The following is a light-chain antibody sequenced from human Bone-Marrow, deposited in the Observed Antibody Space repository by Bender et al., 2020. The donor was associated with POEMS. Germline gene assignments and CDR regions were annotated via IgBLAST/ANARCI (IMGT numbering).Light chain of an antibody. V-gene: IGLV3-1*01. CDR1: RLGDTY. CDR3: QAWDPTTTHVV. CDR2: RDN. J-gene: IGLJ2*01. Sequence: SFELTQPPSLSVSPGQTATMSCSGDRLGDTYTSWYQQKPGQSPVLVIYRDNKRPLGISLRFPASNSGDTATLTITGTQATDEADYYCQAWDPTTTHVVFGGGTKLTV.